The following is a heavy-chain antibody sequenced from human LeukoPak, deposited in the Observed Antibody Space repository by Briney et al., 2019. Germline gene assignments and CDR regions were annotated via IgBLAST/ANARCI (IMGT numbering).Heavy chain of an antibody. D-gene: IGHD2-15*01. Sequence: SETLSLTCTVSGGSISSYYWSWIRQPPGKGPEWIGYIYYSGSTNYNPSLKSRVTISVDTSKNQFSLKLSSVTAADTAVYYCARDLGYCSGGSCSYDAFDIWGQGTMVTVSS. CDR1: GGSISSYY. V-gene: IGHV4-59*01. CDR2: IYYSGST. J-gene: IGHJ3*02. CDR3: ARDLGYCSGGSCSYDAFDI.